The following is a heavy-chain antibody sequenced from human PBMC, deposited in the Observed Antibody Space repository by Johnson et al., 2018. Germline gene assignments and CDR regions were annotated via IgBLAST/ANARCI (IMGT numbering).Heavy chain of an antibody. V-gene: IGHV1-69*01. J-gene: IGHJ1*01. CDR3: VRDTYYYDSSGEVEYFQH. D-gene: IGHD3-22*01. CDR1: GGTFSSYA. CDR2: IIPIFGTT. Sequence: VQLLESGAEVKKPGSSVKVSCKASGGTFSSYAISWVRQAPGQGLEWMGGIIPIFGTTNYAQKFQGRVTITADESTSTAYMELSSLRSEDTAVYYCVRDTYYYDSSGEVEYFQHWGQGTLVTVSS.